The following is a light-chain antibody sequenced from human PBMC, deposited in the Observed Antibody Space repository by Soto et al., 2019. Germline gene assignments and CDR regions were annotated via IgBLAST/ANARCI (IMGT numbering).Light chain of an antibody. Sequence: EIVSTQSPGTLSLSPGERATLSCRASQSVSSSYLAWYQQKPGQAPRLLIYGASSRATGIPDRFSGSGSGTDFTLTISRLEPEDFAVYYCQQYGSSPPSTFGQGTRLEI. V-gene: IGKV3-20*01. CDR3: QQYGSSPPST. CDR1: QSVSSSY. J-gene: IGKJ5*01. CDR2: GAS.